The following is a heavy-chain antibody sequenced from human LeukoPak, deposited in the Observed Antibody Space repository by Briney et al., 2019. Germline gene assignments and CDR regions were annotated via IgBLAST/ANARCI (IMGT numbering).Heavy chain of an antibody. CDR2: IKQDGTEK. CDR1: GSTFTTYW. Sequence: GGSLRLSCAASGSTFTTYWMSWVRQAPGKGLEWVANIKQDGTEKYYVDSVKGRFTISRDNAKNSLYLQMNSLRVEDTAVYYCARERIQLWSREFDYWGQGTLVTVSS. CDR3: ARERIQLWSREFDY. J-gene: IGHJ4*02. V-gene: IGHV3-7*01. D-gene: IGHD5-18*01.